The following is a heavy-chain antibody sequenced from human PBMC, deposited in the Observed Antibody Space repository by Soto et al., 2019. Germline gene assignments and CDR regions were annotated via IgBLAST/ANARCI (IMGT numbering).Heavy chain of an antibody. CDR1: GYTFTSYG. V-gene: IGHV1-18*01. D-gene: IGHD3-22*01. CDR2: ISAYNGNT. J-gene: IGHJ4*02. CDR3: ARDYTIWGYDSSGYSDY. Sequence: QVQLVQSGAEVKKPGASVKVSCKASGYTFTSYGISWVRQAPGQGLEWMGWISAYNGNTNYAQKLQGRVTMTTDTSTSTAYMELRSLRSDDTAVYYCARDYTIWGYDSSGYSDYWGQGTLVTVSS.